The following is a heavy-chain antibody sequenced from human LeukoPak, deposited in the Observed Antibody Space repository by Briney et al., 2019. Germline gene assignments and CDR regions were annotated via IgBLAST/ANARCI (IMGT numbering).Heavy chain of an antibody. J-gene: IGHJ6*02. CDR1: ELTFSSYA. V-gene: IGHV3-23*01. CDR2: ISGSGGST. D-gene: IGHD2-2*01. Sequence: GGSLRLSCAASELTFSSYAMSWVRQAPGKGLEWVSAISGSGGSTYYADSVKGRFTISRDNSKNTLYLQMNSLRAEDTAVYYCAKDIVVVPAAIWVGNYYGMDVWGQGTTVTVSS. CDR3: AKDIVVVPAAIWVGNYYGMDV.